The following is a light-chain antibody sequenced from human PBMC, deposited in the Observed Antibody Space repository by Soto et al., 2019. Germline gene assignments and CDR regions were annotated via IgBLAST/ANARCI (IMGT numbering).Light chain of an antibody. CDR2: GAA. Sequence: DIQMTQSPSSLSASVGDRVTITCRAGQSILNYLSWYQLKPGKAPRLLMYGAASLQSGVPSRFSGSGSGTDFTLTISGLLPEDFATYYCQQNYRTPHTFGGGTKVDIK. CDR1: QSILNY. V-gene: IGKV1-39*01. J-gene: IGKJ4*01. CDR3: QQNYRTPHT.